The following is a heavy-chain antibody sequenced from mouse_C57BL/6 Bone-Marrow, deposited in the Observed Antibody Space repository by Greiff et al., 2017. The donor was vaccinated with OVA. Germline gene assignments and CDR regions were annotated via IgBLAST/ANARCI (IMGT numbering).Heavy chain of an antibody. Sequence: EVHLVESGGGLVKPGGSLKLSCAASGFTFSSYAMSWVRQTPEKRLEWVATISAGGSCTYYPDNVKGRFTISRDKAKNNLYLQMSHLKSEETAMYYCARASAGYDAMDYWGQGTSVTVSS. CDR2: ISAGGSCT. CDR1: GFTFSSYA. V-gene: IGHV5-4*01. D-gene: IGHD3-2*02. CDR3: ARASAGYDAMDY. J-gene: IGHJ4*01.